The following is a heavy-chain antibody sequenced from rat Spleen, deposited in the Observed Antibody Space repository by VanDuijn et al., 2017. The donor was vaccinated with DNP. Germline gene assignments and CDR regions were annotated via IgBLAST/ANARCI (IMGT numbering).Heavy chain of an antibody. J-gene: IGHJ2*01. V-gene: IGHV5-7*01. CDR3: AGHPSTAIYFDY. CDR1: GFTFSDYN. D-gene: IGHD1-2*01. CDR2: ISSDGSST. Sequence: EVQLVESGGGLVQPGRSLKVSCAASGFTFSDYNMAWVRQAPKQGLEWVATISSDGSSTYYRDSVKGRFTIARDNVKSILYLQMDSLRSEDTATYYCAGHPSTAIYFDYWGQGVMVTVSS.